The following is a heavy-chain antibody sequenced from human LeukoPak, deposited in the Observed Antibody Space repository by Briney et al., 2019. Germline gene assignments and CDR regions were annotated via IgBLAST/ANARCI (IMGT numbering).Heavy chain of an antibody. CDR1: GFTFSSYS. J-gene: IGHJ4*02. CDR2: ISGDSRYI. D-gene: IGHD3-16*01. V-gene: IGHV3-21*01. Sequence: GGSLRLSCAASGFTFSSYSMNWVRQAPGKGLEWVSAISGDSRYIYYADSVKGRFTISRDNAKNSLYLQMNSLRAEDTAVYYCATTQKGGWGQGTLVTVSS. CDR3: ATTQKGG.